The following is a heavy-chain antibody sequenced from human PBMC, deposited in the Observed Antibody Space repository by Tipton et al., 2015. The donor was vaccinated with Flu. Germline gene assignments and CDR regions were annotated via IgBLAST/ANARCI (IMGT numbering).Heavy chain of an antibody. J-gene: IGHJ3*02. CDR2: INPTGGST. CDR1: GYTFTSYY. V-gene: IGHV1-46*01. Sequence: QVQLVQSGAEVKKPGASVKVSCKASGYTFTSYYIHWVRQAPGQGLEWMGKINPTGGSTMYSEKFQGRVTMTRDTSTNTVSMDLSSLRSEDTAIYFCARDRSRDAFDIWGQGTRVTVSS. D-gene: IGHD6-19*01. CDR3: ARDRSRDAFDI.